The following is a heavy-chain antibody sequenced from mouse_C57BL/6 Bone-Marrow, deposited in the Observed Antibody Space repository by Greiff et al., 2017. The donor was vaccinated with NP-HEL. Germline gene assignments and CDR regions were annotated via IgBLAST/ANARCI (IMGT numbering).Heavy chain of an antibody. CDR3: ARHDGNYRYFDV. CDR1: ESEFPYYD. V-gene: IGHV5-2*01. Sequence: EVMLVESGGGLVQPGASLKLSCESNESEFPYYDMSWVRKTPGKSLELVGAINRDGGSTYYPDTMERRFIISRDNTKKTLYLQMSSLRSEDTALYYCARHDGNYRYFDVWGTGTTVTVSS. CDR2: INRDGGST. J-gene: IGHJ1*03. D-gene: IGHD2-1*01.